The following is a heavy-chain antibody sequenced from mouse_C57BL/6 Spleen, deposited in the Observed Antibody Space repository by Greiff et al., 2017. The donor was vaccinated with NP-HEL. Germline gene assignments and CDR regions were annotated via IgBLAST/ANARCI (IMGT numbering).Heavy chain of an antibody. CDR2: IHPNSGST. D-gene: IGHD3-2*02. CDR1: GYTFTSYW. Sequence: QVQLQQPGAELVKPGASVKLSCKASGYTFTSYWMHWVKQRPGQGLEWIGMIHPNSGSTNYNEKFKSKATLTVDKSSSTAYMQLSSLTSEDSAVYYCAREGPDSSGYDYAMDYWGQGTSVTVSS. J-gene: IGHJ4*01. CDR3: AREGPDSSGYDYAMDY. V-gene: IGHV1-64*01.